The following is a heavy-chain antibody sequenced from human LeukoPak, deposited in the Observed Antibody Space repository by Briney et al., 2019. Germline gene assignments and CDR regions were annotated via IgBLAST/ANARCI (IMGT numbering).Heavy chain of an antibody. CDR1: GFTFSSYN. CDR3: ASVGY. V-gene: IGHV3-21*01. Sequence: TGGSLRLSCAASGFTFSSYNMNWVRQAPGKGLEWVSSISSSSNSLYYADSVKSRFTISRDDAKNSLYLQMNSLRAEDTAVYYCASVGYWGQGTLVTVSS. CDR2: ISSSSNSL. J-gene: IGHJ4*02.